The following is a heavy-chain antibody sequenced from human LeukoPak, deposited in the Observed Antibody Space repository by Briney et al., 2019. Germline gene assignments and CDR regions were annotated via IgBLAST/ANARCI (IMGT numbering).Heavy chain of an antibody. CDR1: GFTFSSYD. CDR2: IGTAGDT. J-gene: IGHJ6*02. V-gene: IGHV3-13*01. D-gene: IGHD3-10*01. Sequence: GGSLRLSCAASGFTFSSYDMHWVRQATGKGLEWVSAIGTAGDTYYPGSVKGRFTISRDNSNNTLDLQMNSLRAEDTAVYYCAKDSSSGSSYYFHGMDVWGQGTTVIVSS. CDR3: AKDSSSGSSYYFHGMDV.